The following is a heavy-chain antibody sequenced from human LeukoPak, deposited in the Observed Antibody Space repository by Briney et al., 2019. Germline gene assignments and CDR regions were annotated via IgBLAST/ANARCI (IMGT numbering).Heavy chain of an antibody. CDR1: GFTFSSYA. V-gene: IGHV3-23*01. CDR2: ISGSGGST. Sequence: PVGSLRLSCAASGFTFSSYAMSWVRQAPGKGLEWVSAISGSGGSTYYADSVKGRFTISRDNSKNTLYLQMNSLRAEDTAVYYCAKGVGPHYYYYGMDVWGQGTTVTVSS. D-gene: IGHD1-26*01. J-gene: IGHJ6*02. CDR3: AKGVGPHYYYYGMDV.